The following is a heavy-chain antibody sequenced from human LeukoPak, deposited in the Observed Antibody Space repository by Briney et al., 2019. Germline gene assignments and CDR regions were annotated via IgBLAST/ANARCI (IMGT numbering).Heavy chain of an antibody. CDR3: ARDRSSGWQGVFDI. D-gene: IGHD6-19*01. V-gene: IGHV4-59*01. J-gene: IGHJ3*02. CDR2: IYYSGST. CDR1: GGSISSYY. Sequence: SETLSLTCTVSGGSISSYYWSWIRQPPGKGLEWIGYIYYSGSTNYNASLKSRVTISVDASKNQFSLKLSSVTAADTAVYYCARDRSSGWQGVFDIWGQGTMVTVSS.